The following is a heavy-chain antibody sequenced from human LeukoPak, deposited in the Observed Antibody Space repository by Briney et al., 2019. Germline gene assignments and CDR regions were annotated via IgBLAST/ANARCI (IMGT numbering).Heavy chain of an antibody. Sequence: GGSLRLSCAASGFTFSSYGMHWVRQAPGKGLEWGAFLRYDGSNKYYADSVKGRFTISRDNSKNTLYLQMNSLRAEDTAVYYCARFTVTTDAFDIWGQGTMVTVSS. V-gene: IGHV3-30*02. CDR2: LRYDGSNK. J-gene: IGHJ3*02. D-gene: IGHD4-17*01. CDR3: ARFTVTTDAFDI. CDR1: GFTFSSYG.